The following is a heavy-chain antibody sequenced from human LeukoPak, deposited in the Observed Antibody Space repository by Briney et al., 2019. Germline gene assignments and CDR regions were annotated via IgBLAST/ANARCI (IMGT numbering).Heavy chain of an antibody. CDR1: GGSISSYY. Sequence: SETLSLTCTVSGGSISSYYWSWIRQPPGKGLEWIGYIYYSGSTNYNPSLKSRVTISVDTSKNRFSLKLSSVTAADTAVYYCARDHDYGGNDYWGQGTLVTVSS. J-gene: IGHJ4*02. CDR2: IYYSGST. D-gene: IGHD4-23*01. CDR3: ARDHDYGGNDY. V-gene: IGHV4-59*01.